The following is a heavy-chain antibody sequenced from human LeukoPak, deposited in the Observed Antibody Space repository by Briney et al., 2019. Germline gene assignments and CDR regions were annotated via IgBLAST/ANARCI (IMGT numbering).Heavy chain of an antibody. V-gene: IGHV1-58*02. Sequence: ASVKVSCKAFGFTFTSSAMQWVRQARGQRLEWIGWIVVGSGNTNYAQKFQERVTITRDMSTSTAYMELSSLRSEDTAVYYCAAASEIVVVTADAFDIWGQGTMVTVSS. CDR1: GFTFTSSA. D-gene: IGHD2-21*02. CDR3: AAASEIVVVTADAFDI. CDR2: IVVGSGNT. J-gene: IGHJ3*02.